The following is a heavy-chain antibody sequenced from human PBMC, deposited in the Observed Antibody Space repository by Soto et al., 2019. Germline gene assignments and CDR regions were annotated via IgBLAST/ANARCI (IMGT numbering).Heavy chain of an antibody. CDR3: ARVPAEKYYDFWSGYRTNVRVYYYMDV. J-gene: IGHJ6*03. Sequence: ASVKVSCKASGYTFTSYGISWVRQAPGQGLEWMGWISAYNGNTNYAQKLQGRVTMTTDTSTSTAYMELRSLRSDDTAVYYCARVPAEKYYDFWSGYRTNVRVYYYMDVCGKGTTVTVSS. CDR2: ISAYNGNT. V-gene: IGHV1-18*01. D-gene: IGHD3-3*01. CDR1: GYTFTSYG.